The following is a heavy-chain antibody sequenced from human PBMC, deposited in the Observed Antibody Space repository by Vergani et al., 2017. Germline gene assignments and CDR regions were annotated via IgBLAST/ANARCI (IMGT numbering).Heavy chain of an antibody. V-gene: IGHV3-23*01. J-gene: IGHJ4*01. Sequence: EVHLLESGGGLVQSGGSLRLSCAASGFTFSNSDVSWVRQGPWRGLAWVSSISGPGLSTYYADSVKGRFSISRDNSKNTVFLQMHSLRAEDTAIYYCVKEKINLGSYFFDSWGHGTMVTVSS. CDR2: ISGPGLST. D-gene: IGHD3-16*01. CDR3: VKEKINLGSYFFDS. CDR1: GFTFSNSD.